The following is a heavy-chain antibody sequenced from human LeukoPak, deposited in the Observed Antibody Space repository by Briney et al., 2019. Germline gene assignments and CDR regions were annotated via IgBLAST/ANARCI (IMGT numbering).Heavy chain of an antibody. D-gene: IGHD3-10*01. CDR3: ARRVEAYGFDY. V-gene: IGHV1-2*06. CDR2: INPNSGGT. Sequence: GASVKVSCKASGYTFTGYYMHWVRQAPGQGLEWMGRINPNSGGTNYAQKFQGRVTMTRDTSISTAYMELSRLRSDDTAVYCCARRVEAYGFDYWGQGTLVTVSS. CDR1: GYTFTGYY. J-gene: IGHJ4*02.